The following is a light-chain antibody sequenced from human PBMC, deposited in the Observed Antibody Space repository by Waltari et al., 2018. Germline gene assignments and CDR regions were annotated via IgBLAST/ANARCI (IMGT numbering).Light chain of an antibody. Sequence: EIVMTQPPATLSLSPGERATLSCRASQSVASHLAWYQQKPGQAPRLLIYDASNRATGIPARFSGSVSGTDFTLTISSLEPEDFAVYYCTQRRTWPWTSGQGTKVEIK. V-gene: IGKV3-11*01. CDR1: QSVASH. J-gene: IGKJ1*01. CDR3: TQRRTWPWT. CDR2: DAS.